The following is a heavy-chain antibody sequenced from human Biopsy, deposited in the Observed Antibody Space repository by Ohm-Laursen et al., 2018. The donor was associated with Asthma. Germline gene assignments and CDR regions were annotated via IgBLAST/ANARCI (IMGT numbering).Heavy chain of an antibody. V-gene: IGHV3-53*01. J-gene: IGHJ4*02. Sequence: SLRLSCAASGFTVSRDHMFWVRQAPGKGLEWVSAIYSGGTSHTADSVRGRFTISRDFSKNTLHLQMHSLRVEDTAVYYCARGDSSGWSHYYFDYWGQGTLVIVSS. CDR3: ARGDSSGWSHYYFDY. CDR2: IYSGGTS. D-gene: IGHD6-19*01. CDR1: GFTVSRDH.